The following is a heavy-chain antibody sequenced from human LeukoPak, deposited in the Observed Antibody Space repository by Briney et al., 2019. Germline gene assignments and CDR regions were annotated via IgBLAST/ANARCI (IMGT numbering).Heavy chain of an antibody. CDR1: NGSISRYY. J-gene: IGHJ5*02. Sequence: SETLSLTCSVSNGSISRYYWNWIRQSPGKGLEWIGYVYNRGTTVYNPSLKSRVTISVDTSRSQFSLNLRSVTSADTAVYYCARSPGFVDTVSGEWFDPWGRGVLVTVSS. CDR2: VYNRGTT. CDR3: ARSPGFVDTVSGEWFDP. D-gene: IGHD5-18*01. V-gene: IGHV4-59*01.